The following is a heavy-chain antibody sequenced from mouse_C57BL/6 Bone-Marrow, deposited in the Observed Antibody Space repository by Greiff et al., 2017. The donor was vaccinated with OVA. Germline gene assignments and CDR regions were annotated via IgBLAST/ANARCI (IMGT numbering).Heavy chain of an antibody. J-gene: IGHJ4*01. CDR1: GYTFTSYW. CDR2: IYPGNSDT. Sequence: EVQVVESGTVLARPGASVKMSCKTSGYTFTSYWMHWVKQRPGQGLEWIGAIYPGNSDTSYNQKFKGKAKLTAVTSASTAYMELSSLTNEDSAVYYCTRYDYGLFYYAMDYWGQGTSVTVSS. CDR3: TRYDYGLFYYAMDY. D-gene: IGHD2-4*01. V-gene: IGHV1-5*01.